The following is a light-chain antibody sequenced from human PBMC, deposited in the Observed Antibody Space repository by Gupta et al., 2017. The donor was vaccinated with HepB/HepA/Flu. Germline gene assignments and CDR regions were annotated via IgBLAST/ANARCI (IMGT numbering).Light chain of an antibody. J-gene: IGKJ3*01. CDR1: QGISSY. Sequence: DIQLTQSPSFLSASVGDRVTITCRASQGISSYLAWYQQKPGKAPKLLIYAASTLQSGVPSRFSGSGSGTEFTLTISSLQPEDFATYYCQQLNSYPSFFGPGTKVDIK. V-gene: IGKV1-9*01. CDR2: AAS. CDR3: QQLNSYPSF.